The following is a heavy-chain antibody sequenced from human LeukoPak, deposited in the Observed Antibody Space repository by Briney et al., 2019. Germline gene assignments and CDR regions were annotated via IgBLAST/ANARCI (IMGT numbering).Heavy chain of an antibody. V-gene: IGHV1-8*01. J-gene: IGHJ4*02. CDR2: MNPNSGNT. CDR3: ARGSRITMVRGVIITLYYFDY. D-gene: IGHD3-10*01. Sequence: ASVKVSCKASGYTFTSYDINWVRQATGQGLEWMGWMNPNSGNTGYAQKFQGRVTMTRNTSISTAYMELSSLRSEDTAVYYCARGSRITMVRGVIITLYYFDYWGQGTLVTVSS. CDR1: GYTFTSYD.